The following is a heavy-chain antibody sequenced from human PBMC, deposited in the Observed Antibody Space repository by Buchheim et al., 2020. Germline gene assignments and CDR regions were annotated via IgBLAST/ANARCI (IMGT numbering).Heavy chain of an antibody. D-gene: IGHD2-2*01. V-gene: IGHV3-30-3*01. Sequence: QVQLVESGGGVVQPGRSLRLSCAASGFTFSSYAMHWVRQAPGKGLEWVAVISYDGSNKYYADSVKGRFTISRDNSKNTLYLQMNSLRAEDTAVYYCARAHCSSTSCYFDYWGQGTL. CDR2: ISYDGSNK. CDR3: ARAHCSSTSCYFDY. J-gene: IGHJ4*02. CDR1: GFTFSSYA.